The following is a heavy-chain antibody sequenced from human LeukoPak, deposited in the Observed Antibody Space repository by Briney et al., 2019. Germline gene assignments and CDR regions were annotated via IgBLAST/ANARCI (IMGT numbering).Heavy chain of an antibody. D-gene: IGHD3-16*02. CDR1: GFTFSSYG. CDR2: ISSNGGSI. J-gene: IGHJ4*02. V-gene: IGHV3-64D*06. CDR3: VKASSLGFDY. Sequence: PGGSLRLSCAAPGFTFSSYGMHWVRQAPGKGLEYVSAISSNGGSIYYANSVKGRFTIYRDNSKNMLYLQMSGLRAEDTAVYYCVKASSLGFDYWGQGTLVTVSS.